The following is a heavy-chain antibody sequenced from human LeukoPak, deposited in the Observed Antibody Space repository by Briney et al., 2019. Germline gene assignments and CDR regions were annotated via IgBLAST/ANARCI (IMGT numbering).Heavy chain of an antibody. CDR1: GGSISSSSYY. V-gene: IGHV4-39*01. J-gene: IGHJ4*02. CDR2: IYYSGST. D-gene: IGHD2-15*01. CDR3: AGVYCSGGSCYQDY. Sequence: SETLSLTCTVSGGSISSSSYYWGWIRQPPGKGLEWIGSIYYSGSTYYNPSLKSRVTISVDTSKNQFSLKLSSVTAADTAVYYCAGVYCSGGSCYQDYWGQGTLVTVSS.